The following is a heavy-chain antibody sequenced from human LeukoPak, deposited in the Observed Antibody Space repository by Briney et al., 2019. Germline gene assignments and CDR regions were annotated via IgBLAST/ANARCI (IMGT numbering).Heavy chain of an antibody. V-gene: IGHV4-34*01. CDR1: GGSFSGYY. CDR2: INHSGST. Sequence: PSETLSLTCAVYGGSFSGYYWSWIRQPPGKGLEWIGEINHSGSTNYNPSLKSRVTISVDTSKNQFSLKLSSVTAADTAVYYCARTRYSSGWYFRDWFDPWGQGTLVTVSS. CDR3: ARTRYSSGWYFRDWFDP. J-gene: IGHJ5*02. D-gene: IGHD6-19*01.